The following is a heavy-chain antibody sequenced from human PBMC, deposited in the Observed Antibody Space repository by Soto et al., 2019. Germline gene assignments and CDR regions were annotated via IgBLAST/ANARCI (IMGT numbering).Heavy chain of an antibody. CDR2: IIPIFGTA. CDR3: ARDRGQVVDGAFIYYYYYGMHV. D-gene: IGHD2-8*02. J-gene: IGHJ6*01. CDR1: GGTFSSYA. Sequence: GASVKVSCKASGGTFSSYAISWVRQAPGQGLEWMGGIIPIFGTANYAQKFQGRVTITADESTSTAYMELSSLRSEDTAVYYCARDRGQVVDGAFIYYYYYGMHVSGQGTTVTVSS. V-gene: IGHV1-69*13.